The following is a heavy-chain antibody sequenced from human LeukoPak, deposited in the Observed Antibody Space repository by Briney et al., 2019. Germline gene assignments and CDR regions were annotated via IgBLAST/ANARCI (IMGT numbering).Heavy chain of an antibody. D-gene: IGHD2-8*01. V-gene: IGHV1-2*02. Sequence: GASVKVSCKASGYTLTGYHMHWVRQAPGQGLEWMGWINPNSGGTNYAQKFQGRVTMTRDTSISTAYRELSRLRSDATAVYNCARVVSYLCDQWGERTLVTVSS. J-gene: IGHJ5*02. CDR1: GYTLTGYH. CDR3: ARVVSYLCDQ. CDR2: INPNSGGT.